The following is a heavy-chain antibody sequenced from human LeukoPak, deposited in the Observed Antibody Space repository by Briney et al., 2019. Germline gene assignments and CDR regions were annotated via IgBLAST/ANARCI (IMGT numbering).Heavy chain of an antibody. CDR3: AKEGGSYHPDDNWFDP. J-gene: IGHJ5*02. V-gene: IGHV3-43*02. Sequence: ARSLTLSCPASAFTSGNYAVHWVRHPPRNGLEWVSLISGDVGRTYYADTVKGRFTISTDKSTNSLYMQMSSLRTEDTALYYCAKEGGSYHPDDNWFDPWGERRMVAVAS. D-gene: IGHD2-15*01. CDR2: ISGDVGRT. CDR1: AFTSGNYA.